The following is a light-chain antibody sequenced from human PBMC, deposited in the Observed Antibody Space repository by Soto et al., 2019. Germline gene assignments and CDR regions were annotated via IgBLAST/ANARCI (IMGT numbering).Light chain of an antibody. CDR3: CSYAGSSAYV. CDR1: NSDVGSYNL. Sequence: QSAPTQPASVSGSLGQSITISCTGTNSDVGSYNLVSWYQHHPGKAPKFLIYEGTKRPSGVSSRFSGSKSGNTASLTISGLQAEDEAHYYCCSYAGSSAYVFGTGTKVTVL. J-gene: IGLJ1*01. V-gene: IGLV2-23*01. CDR2: EGT.